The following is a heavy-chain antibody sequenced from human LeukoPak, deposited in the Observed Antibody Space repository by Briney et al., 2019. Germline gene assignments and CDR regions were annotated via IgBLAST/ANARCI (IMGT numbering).Heavy chain of an antibody. CDR1: GFTFSSYS. D-gene: IGHD3-3*01. Sequence: GGSLRLSCAASGFTFSSYSMNWVRQAPGKGLEWVANIKQDGSEKYYVDSVKGRFTISRDNAKNSLYLQMNSLRAEDTAVYYCGKSWGGYSKSPFDYWGQGTLVTVSS. CDR2: IKQDGSEK. CDR3: GKSWGGYSKSPFDY. V-gene: IGHV3-7*01. J-gene: IGHJ4*02.